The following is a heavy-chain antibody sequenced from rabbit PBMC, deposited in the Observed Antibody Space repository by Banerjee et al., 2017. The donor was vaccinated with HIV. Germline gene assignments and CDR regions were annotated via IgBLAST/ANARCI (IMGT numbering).Heavy chain of an antibody. CDR2: IDAGSGTT. V-gene: IGHV1S45*01. J-gene: IGHJ4*01. D-gene: IGHD4-1*01. CDR1: GFDFSSNA. Sequence: EQLEESGGDLVKPEGSLTLTCKASGFDFSSNAMCWGRQAPGKGLEWIGCIDAGSGTTYYANWAKGRFTISKTSSTTVTLQMTSLTAADTATYLCARDLAGVIGWNFNLWGQGTLVTVS. CDR3: ARDLAGVIGWNFNL.